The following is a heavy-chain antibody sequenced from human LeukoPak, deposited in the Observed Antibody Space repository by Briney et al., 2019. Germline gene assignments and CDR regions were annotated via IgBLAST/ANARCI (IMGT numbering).Heavy chain of an antibody. V-gene: IGHV1-2*02. CDR1: GYSFTAFY. CDR2: IHPRSGET. D-gene: IGHD3-10*01. Sequence: ASVKVSCKASGYSFTAFYIHWVRQARGQGLEWMGWIHPRSGETNYAQKFQGRVTMTRDTSISTAYMDLSSLGSDDTAVYYCARDGEYGTGSYYRGCFDYWGQGALVTVSS. CDR3: ARDGEYGTGSYYRGCFDY. J-gene: IGHJ4*02.